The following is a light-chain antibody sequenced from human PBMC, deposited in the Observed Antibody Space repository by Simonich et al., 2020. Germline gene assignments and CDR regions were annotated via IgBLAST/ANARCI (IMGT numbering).Light chain of an antibody. J-gene: IGKJ1*01. CDR2: KVS. V-gene: IGKV2-30*02. Sequence: DVVMTQSPLSLPVTLGQPASISCRSSQSLVHSDGNTYLNWFQQRPGQSPRRLIYKVSKRDAGVPDRFSGRGSGTDFTLKISRVEAEDVGVYYCMQGTHWPPWTFGQGTKVEIK. CDR3: MQGTHWPPWT. CDR1: QSLVHSDGNTY.